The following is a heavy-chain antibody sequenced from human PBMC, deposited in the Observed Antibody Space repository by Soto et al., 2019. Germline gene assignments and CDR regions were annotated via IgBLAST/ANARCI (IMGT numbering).Heavy chain of an antibody. J-gene: IGHJ5*02. D-gene: IGHD3-10*01. CDR1: GGSFSCYY. Sequence: SQTLSLTCAVEGGSFSCYYWSWIRQPPGKGLEWIGEINHSGSTNYNPSLKSRVTISVDTSKNQFSLKLSSVTAADTAVYYCARVTEGFTMVRGVPPRLRWFDPWGQGTLVTVSS. CDR2: INHSGST. CDR3: ARVTEGFTMVRGVPPRLRWFDP. V-gene: IGHV4-34*01.